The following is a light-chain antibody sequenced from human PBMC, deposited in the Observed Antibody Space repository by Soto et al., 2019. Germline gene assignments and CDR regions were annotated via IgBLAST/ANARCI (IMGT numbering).Light chain of an antibody. CDR1: QSLVYGDGNTY. CDR3: MQGTHWPLT. V-gene: IGKV2-30*01. Sequence: EVVLTQSPLSLPVTLGHPASISCRSSQSLVYGDGNTYLNWFHQRPGQSPRRLIYKVSNRDSGVPDRFSGSGSGTDFTLKISRVEAEDVGVYYCMQGTHWPLTFGGGTKVDIK. J-gene: IGKJ4*01. CDR2: KVS.